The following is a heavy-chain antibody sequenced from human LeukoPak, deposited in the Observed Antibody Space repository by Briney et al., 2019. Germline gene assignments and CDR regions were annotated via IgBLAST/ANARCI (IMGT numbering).Heavy chain of an antibody. CDR2: IYPVDSDT. CDR3: ARLPYSTSTLDY. CDR1: GYRFTNYW. V-gene: IGHV5-51*01. Sequence: GESLKISCQGSGYRFTNYWNAWVRQLPGKGLEWMGIIYPVDSDTRYSPSFQGQVTISADKSISTAYLQWSSLKASDTAVYYCARLPYSTSTLDYWGQGTLVTVPS. J-gene: IGHJ4*02. D-gene: IGHD6-13*01.